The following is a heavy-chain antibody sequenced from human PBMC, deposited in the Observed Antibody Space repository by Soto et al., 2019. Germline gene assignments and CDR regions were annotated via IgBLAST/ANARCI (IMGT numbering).Heavy chain of an antibody. D-gene: IGHD3-10*01. Sequence: QVQLVQSGAEVKEPGSSVKVSCKTYGGTFSTYATSWVRQAPGQGLEWMGGIIPMFGAPNYAQRFLGRVTITADESTSTVFMELSRLRSEDTAVYYCVRAVIRGVIISHFDSWGQGTLVTVSS. CDR2: IIPMFGAP. V-gene: IGHV1-69*12. CDR3: VRAVIRGVIISHFDS. CDR1: GGTFSTYA. J-gene: IGHJ5*01.